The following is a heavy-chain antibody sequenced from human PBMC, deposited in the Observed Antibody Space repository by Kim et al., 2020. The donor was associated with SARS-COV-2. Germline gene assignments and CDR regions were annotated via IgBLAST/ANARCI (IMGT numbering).Heavy chain of an antibody. V-gene: IGHV4-39*01. J-gene: IGHJ4*02. CDR3: ARNFGYCSSTSCYEWDSGYDFDY. D-gene: IGHD2-2*03. CDR1: GGSISSSSYY. CDR2: IYYSGST. Sequence: SETLSLTCTVSGGSISSSSYYWGWIRQPPGKGLEWIGSIYYSGSTYYNPSLKSRVTISVDTSKNQFSLKLSSVTAADTAVYYCARNFGYCSSTSCYEWDSGYDFDYWGQGTLVTVSS.